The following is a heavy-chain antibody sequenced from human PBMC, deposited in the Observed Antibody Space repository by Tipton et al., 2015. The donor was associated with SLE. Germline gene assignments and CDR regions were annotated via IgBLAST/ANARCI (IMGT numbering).Heavy chain of an antibody. CDR2: VYYGGST. Sequence: TLSLTCNVSGGSISNLYWSWIRQPPGKPLEWIGYVYYGGSTKYNPSLKSRVTISVDTSKNQFSLKLTSVTAADTAVYYCARALPFNYDFWSGYSTDPFDVWGQGTMATVSA. J-gene: IGHJ3*01. CDR1: GGSISNLY. D-gene: IGHD3-3*01. CDR3: ARALPFNYDFWSGYSTDPFDV. V-gene: IGHV4-59*11.